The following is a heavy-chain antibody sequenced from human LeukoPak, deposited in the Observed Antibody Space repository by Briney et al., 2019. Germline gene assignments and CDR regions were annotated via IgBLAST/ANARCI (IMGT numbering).Heavy chain of an antibody. J-gene: IGHJ5*02. CDR2: IYYSGST. CDR3: ARGIVVVPAAMVGWFDP. D-gene: IGHD2-2*01. CDR1: GGSISSHY. V-gene: IGHV4-59*11. Sequence: PSETLSLTCTVSGGSISSHYWSWIRQPPGKGLEWIGYIYYSGSTNYNPSPKSRVTISVDTSKNQFSLKLSSVTAADTAVYYCARGIVVVPAAMVGWFDPWGQGTLVTVSS.